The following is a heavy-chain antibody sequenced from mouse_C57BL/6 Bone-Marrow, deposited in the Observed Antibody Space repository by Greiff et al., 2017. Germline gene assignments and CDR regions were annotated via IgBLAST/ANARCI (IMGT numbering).Heavy chain of an antibody. J-gene: IGHJ1*03. CDR1: GYTFTSYT. Sequence: QVQLQQSGAELARPGASVKMSCKASGYTFTSYTMHWVKQRPGQGLEWIGYINPSSGYTKYNQKFKDKATLTADNSSSTAYMQLSSLTSEDSAVYYCAREGLLHWYFDVWGTGTTVTVSS. V-gene: IGHV1-4*01. CDR2: INPSSGYT. CDR3: AREGLLHWYFDV. D-gene: IGHD1-1*01.